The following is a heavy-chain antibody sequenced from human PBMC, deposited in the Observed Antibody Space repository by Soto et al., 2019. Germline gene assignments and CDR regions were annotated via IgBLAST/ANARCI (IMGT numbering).Heavy chain of an antibody. V-gene: IGHV1-46*01. CDR2: INPSGGST. D-gene: IGHD6-6*01. CDR3: AAMAARGWYFDY. CDR1: GYTFTSYY. Sequence: QVQLVQSGAEVKKPGASVKVSCKASGYTFTSYYMHWVRQAPGQGLEWMGIINPSGGSTSYAQKFQGRVTMTRAPFTSTVYMELSSLRSEDPAVYYCAAMAARGWYFDYWGQGTLVTVSS. J-gene: IGHJ4*02.